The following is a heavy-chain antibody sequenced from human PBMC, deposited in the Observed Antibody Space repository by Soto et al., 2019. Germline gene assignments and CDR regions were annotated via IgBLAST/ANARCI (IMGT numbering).Heavy chain of an antibody. J-gene: IGHJ4*02. CDR3: TTDRRRGYAPQFDF. CDR2: VKSKTDGGAT. D-gene: IGHD5-12*01. CDR1: GFTFYNTW. Sequence: GGSLRLACTASGFTFYNTWMSWVRQAPGKGLEWVGRVKSKTDGGATDYTAPVKGRFTISRDDSQNTLYLQMNSLQTDDTAVYYCTTDRRRGYAPQFDFWGQGTLVTVSS. V-gene: IGHV3-15*01.